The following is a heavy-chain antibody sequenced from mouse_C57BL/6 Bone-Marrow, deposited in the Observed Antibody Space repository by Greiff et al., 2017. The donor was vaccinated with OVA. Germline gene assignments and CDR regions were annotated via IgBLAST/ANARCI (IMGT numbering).Heavy chain of an antibody. CDR1: GYTFTSYW. V-gene: IGHV1-53*01. CDR3: TRDGSSYCAIYY. CDR2: INPSNGGT. Sequence: VQLQQPGTELVKPGASVKLSCKASGYTFTSYWMHWVKQSPGQGLEWIGNINPSNGGTTYNEKFKSKATLTVDKSSSTAEMQLSSLTSNDSAVYECTRDGSSYCAIYYWGQGTSVTVSS. J-gene: IGHJ4*01. D-gene: IGHD1-3*01.